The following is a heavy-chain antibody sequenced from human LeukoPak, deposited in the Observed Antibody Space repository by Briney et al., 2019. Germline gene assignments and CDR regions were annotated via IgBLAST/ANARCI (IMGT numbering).Heavy chain of an antibody. V-gene: IGHV4-28*05. CDR1: GYSISSSNY. D-gene: IGHD4-17*01. J-gene: IGHJ3*02. Sequence: PSDTLSLTCAVSGYSISSSNYWAWIRQPPGKGPEWIGHIYYSGGIYYNPSLKSRVTMSVDTSKNQFSLKLSSVTAVDTAVYYCARKATTGPTKAAFDIWGQGTMVTVSS. CDR3: ARKATTGPTKAAFDI. CDR2: IYYSGGI.